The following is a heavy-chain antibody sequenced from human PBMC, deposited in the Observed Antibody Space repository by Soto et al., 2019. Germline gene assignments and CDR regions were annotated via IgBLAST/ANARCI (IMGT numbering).Heavy chain of an antibody. CDR1: GFTFSDHY. Sequence: DVQLVESGGDLVQPGGSLRLSCATSGFTFSDHYMDWVRQAPGKGLEWLGRIRKKPNSYTTEYAASVKGRFTISRDDSKNSLYLQMDSLETGDTAVYYCARAQRGISSTLDYCGQGTLVTVSS. CDR3: ARAQRGISSTLDY. D-gene: IGHD6-13*01. CDR2: IRKKPNSYTT. J-gene: IGHJ4*02. V-gene: IGHV3-72*01.